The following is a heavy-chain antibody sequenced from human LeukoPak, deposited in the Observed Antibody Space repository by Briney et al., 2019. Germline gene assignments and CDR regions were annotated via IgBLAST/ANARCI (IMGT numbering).Heavy chain of an antibody. CDR2: INPNSGGT. V-gene: IGHV1-2*02. CDR3: ARQAKPWSYRTWFDP. Sequence: AASVKVSCKASGYTFTGYYMHWVRQAPGQGLEWMGWINPNSGGTNYAQKFQGRVTMTRDTSISTAYMELSRLRSDDTAVYYCARQAKPWSYRTWFDPWGQGTLVTVSS. CDR1: GYTFTGYY. D-gene: IGHD1-26*01. J-gene: IGHJ5*02.